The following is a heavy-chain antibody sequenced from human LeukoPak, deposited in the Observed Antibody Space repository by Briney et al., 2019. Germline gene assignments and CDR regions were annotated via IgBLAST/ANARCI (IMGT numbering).Heavy chain of an antibody. CDR3: ARDEHNYYDSSGHGGIDP. CDR1: GGSISSYY. V-gene: IGHV4-59*01. J-gene: IGHJ5*02. Sequence: KPSETLSLTCTVSGGSISSYYWSWIRQPPGKGLEWIGYIYDSGITNYNPSLKSRVTISVDTSKNQFSLKLSSVTAADTAVYYCARDEHNYYDSSGHGGIDPWGQGTLVTVSS. D-gene: IGHD3-22*01. CDR2: IYDSGIT.